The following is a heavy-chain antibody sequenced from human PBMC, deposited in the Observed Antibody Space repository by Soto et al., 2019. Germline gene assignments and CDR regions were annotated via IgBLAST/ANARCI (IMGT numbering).Heavy chain of an antibody. D-gene: IGHD3-3*01. V-gene: IGHV1-58*02. CDR2: IVVGSGNT. J-gene: IGHJ6*04. CDR1: GFTFTSSA. Sequence: EASVKVSCKASGFTFTSSAMQWVRQARGQRLEWIGWIVVGSGNTNYAQKFQERVTITRDMTTSTAYMELSSLRSEDTAVYYCAAAPYYDFWSGSPPMDVWGKGTTVTVSS. CDR3: AAAPYYDFWSGSPPMDV.